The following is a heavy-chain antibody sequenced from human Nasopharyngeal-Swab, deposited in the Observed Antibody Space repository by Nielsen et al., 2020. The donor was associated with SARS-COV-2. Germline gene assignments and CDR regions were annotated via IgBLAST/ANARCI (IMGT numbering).Heavy chain of an antibody. CDR3: AKPDKGTHDY. J-gene: IGHJ4*02. CDR2: ISGSGGST. V-gene: IGHV3-23*01. D-gene: IGHD1-1*01. CDR1: GFTFSSYA. Sequence: GALKISCAASGFTFSSYAMSWVRQAPGKGLEWVSAISGSGGSTYYADSVKGRFTISRDNSKNTLYLQMNSLRAEDTAVYYCAKPDKGTHDYWGQGTLVTVSS.